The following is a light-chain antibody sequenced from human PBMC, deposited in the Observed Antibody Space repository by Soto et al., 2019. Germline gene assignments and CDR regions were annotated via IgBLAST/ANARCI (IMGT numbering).Light chain of an antibody. CDR1: SSNIGSNY. CDR3: AAWDDSLSGDV. J-gene: IGLJ1*01. Sequence: QPVLTQPPSASGTPGQRVTISCSGSSSNIGSNYVYWYQQLPGTAPKLLIYSNSQRPSGVPDRFSGSKSGTSASLAISGLRYEDEADYYCAAWDDSLSGDVFGTGTKLTVL. CDR2: SNS. V-gene: IGLV1-47*02.